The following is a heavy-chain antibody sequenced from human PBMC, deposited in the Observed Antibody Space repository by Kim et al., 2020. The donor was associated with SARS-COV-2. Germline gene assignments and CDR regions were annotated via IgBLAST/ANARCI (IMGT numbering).Heavy chain of an antibody. CDR2: ISGSGGST. CDR1: GFTFSSYA. J-gene: IGHJ4*02. D-gene: IGHD5-18*01. CDR3: AKDPTWIQSHERNY. Sequence: GGSLRLSCAASGFTFSSYAMSWVRQAPGKGLEWVSAISGSGGSTYYADSVKGRFTISRDNSKNTLYLQMNSLRAEDTAVYYCAKDPTWIQSHERNYWGQGTLVTVSS. V-gene: IGHV3-23*01.